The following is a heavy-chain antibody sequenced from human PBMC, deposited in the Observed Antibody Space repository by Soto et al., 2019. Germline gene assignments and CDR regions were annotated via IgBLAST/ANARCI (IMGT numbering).Heavy chain of an antibody. CDR1: GGSITRGGYY. V-gene: IGHV4-31*03. CDR2: IYNSGTT. Sequence: QVQLQESGPGLVQPSETLSLTCTVSGGSITRGGYYWNWIRQHPGKGLEWIGYIYNSGTTYHNPSLKSRVTISVDTSKNQFSLKLTSVTAADTAVYYCARDPAPWGQGTLVTVSS. CDR3: ARDPAP. J-gene: IGHJ5*02.